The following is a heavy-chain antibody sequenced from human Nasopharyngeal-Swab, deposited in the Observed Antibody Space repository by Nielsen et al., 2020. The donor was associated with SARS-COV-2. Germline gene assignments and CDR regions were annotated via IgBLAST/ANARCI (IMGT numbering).Heavy chain of an antibody. Sequence: GGSLRLSCAASGFTFSSYSMNWVRQAPGKGLEWVSAISGSGGSTYYADSVKGRFTISRDNSKNTLYLQMNSLRAEDTAVYYCAKTPNIVVVPAGWYYGMDVWGQGTTVTVSS. D-gene: IGHD2-2*01. CDR3: AKTPNIVVVPAGWYYGMDV. CDR2: ISGSGGST. CDR1: GFTFSSYS. V-gene: IGHV3-23*01. J-gene: IGHJ6*02.